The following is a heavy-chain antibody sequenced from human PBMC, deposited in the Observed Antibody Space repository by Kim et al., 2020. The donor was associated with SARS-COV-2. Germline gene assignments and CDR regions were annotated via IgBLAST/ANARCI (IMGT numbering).Heavy chain of an antibody. D-gene: IGHD4-17*01. CDR3: AGDPVSAGQDYGDYSGY. V-gene: IGHV3-11*06. CDR1: GFTFSDYY. Sequence: GGSLRLSCAASGFTFSDYYMSWIRQAPGKGLEWVSYISSSSSYTNYADSVKGRFTISRDNAKNSLYLQMNSLRAEDTAVYYCAGDPVSAGQDYGDYSGYWGQGTLVTVSS. CDR2: ISSSSSYT. J-gene: IGHJ4*02.